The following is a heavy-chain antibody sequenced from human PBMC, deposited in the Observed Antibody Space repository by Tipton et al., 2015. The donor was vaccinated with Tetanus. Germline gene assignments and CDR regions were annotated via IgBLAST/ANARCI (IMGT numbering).Heavy chain of an antibody. D-gene: IGHD6-19*01. Sequence: TLSLTCTVSGGSISSYYWTWIRQPPGRGLEWIGYVHYSGSTNYSPSLRSRVTLSVDTSKNQVSLNLTSVTAADTAVYYCSRAGRGSGGNGSFYWGQGALVAVSS. V-gene: IGHV4-59*01. CDR3: SRAGRGSGGNGSFY. J-gene: IGHJ4*02. CDR1: GGSISSYY. CDR2: VHYSGST.